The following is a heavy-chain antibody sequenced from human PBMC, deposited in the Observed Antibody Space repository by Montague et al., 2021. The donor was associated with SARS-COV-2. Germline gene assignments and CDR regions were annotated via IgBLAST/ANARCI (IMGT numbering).Heavy chain of an antibody. V-gene: IGHV4-4*07. CDR2: IYTSGST. J-gene: IGHJ6*02. CDR1: GGSISSYY. D-gene: IGHD3-9*01. CDR3: ARVGRAGYDILTGYYYGMNV. Sequence: SETLSLTCTVSGGSISSYYWSWIRQPSGKGLEWIGRIYTSGSTNYNPSLKSRVTMSVDTSKNQFSLKLSSVTAADTAVYYCARVGRAGYDILTGYYYGMNVGGQGTTVTVSS.